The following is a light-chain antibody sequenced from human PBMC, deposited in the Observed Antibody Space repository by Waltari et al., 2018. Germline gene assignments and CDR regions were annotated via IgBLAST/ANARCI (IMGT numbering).Light chain of an antibody. V-gene: IGKV3-11*01. J-gene: IGKJ4*01. CDR1: ESVSNY. CDR3: QQGVILPLT. Sequence: EIVLTQSPVTLSLAAGERATPSCRASESVSNYLAWYQQKPGQSPTLLIYDTSKRATGIPGRFSGSGYGTDFTLTINNLEAEDSALYYCQQGVILPLTFGGGTKLEIK. CDR2: DTS.